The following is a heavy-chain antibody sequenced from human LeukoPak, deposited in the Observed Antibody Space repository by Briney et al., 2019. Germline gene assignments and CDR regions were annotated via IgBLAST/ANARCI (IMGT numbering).Heavy chain of an antibody. D-gene: IGHD2/OR15-2a*01. CDR1: GNYW. CDR2: INSDGSWT. Sequence: GGSLRLSCAASGNYWMHWVRQVPGKGLVWVSHINSDGSWTSYADSVKGRFTISKDNAKNTVYLRMNSLRAEDTAVYYCVSFYETYWGQGTLVTVSS. V-gene: IGHV3-74*01. J-gene: IGHJ4*01. CDR3: VSFYETY.